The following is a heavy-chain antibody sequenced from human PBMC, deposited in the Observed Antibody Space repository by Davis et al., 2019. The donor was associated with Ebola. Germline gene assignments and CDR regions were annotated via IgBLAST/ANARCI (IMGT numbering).Heavy chain of an antibody. D-gene: IGHD2-21*01. CDR1: GDSVSSNSPA. CDR2: TYYRSKWYY. Sequence: SQTLSLTCAISGDSVSSNSPAWNWIRQSPSRGLEWLGRTYYRSKWYYDYAVSVKSRITINPDTSKNQFSLQLNSVTPEDTAVYYCARDPGIVVVIYYGMDVWGQGTTVTVSS. J-gene: IGHJ6*02. CDR3: ARDPGIVVVIYYGMDV. V-gene: IGHV6-1*01.